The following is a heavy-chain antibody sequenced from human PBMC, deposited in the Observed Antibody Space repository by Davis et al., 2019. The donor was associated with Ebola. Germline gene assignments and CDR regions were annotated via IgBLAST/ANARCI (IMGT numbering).Heavy chain of an antibody. D-gene: IGHD3-3*01. CDR2: IKQDGSEK. CDR3: ASINFWSGYYTHS. V-gene: IGHV3-7*03. J-gene: IGHJ4*02. CDR1: EFTFSSNW. Sequence: PGGSLRLSCAASEFTFSSNWMNWVRQAPGKGLEWVANIKQDGSEKYYVDSVKGRFTISRDNAKNSLYLQMNSLRAEDTAVYYCASINFWSGYYTHSWGQGTLVTVSS.